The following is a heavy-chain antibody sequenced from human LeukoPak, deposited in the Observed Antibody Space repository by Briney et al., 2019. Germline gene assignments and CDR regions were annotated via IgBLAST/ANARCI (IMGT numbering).Heavy chain of an antibody. J-gene: IGHJ4*02. Sequence: GESLKISCKGPGHSFINHWIAWVRQMPGQGLEWIGIIFPADSHTRYSPSFQDQVTISADMSIDTAYLQWSSLRASDTAMYYCARIAATCYGGSWGQGTLVLVSS. V-gene: IGHV5-51*01. CDR3: ARIAATCYGGS. CDR2: IFPADSHT. D-gene: IGHD2-15*01. CDR1: GHSFINHW.